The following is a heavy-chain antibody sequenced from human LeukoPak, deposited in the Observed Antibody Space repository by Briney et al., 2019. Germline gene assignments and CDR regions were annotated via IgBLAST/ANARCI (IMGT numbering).Heavy chain of an antibody. CDR1: GFTFSSYA. J-gene: IGHJ4*02. D-gene: IGHD6-6*01. CDR2: ISYDGSNK. Sequence: PGRSLRLSCAASGFTFSSYAMHWVRQAPGKGLEWVAVISYDGSNKYYADSVKGRFTISRDNSKNTLYLQMNSPRAEDTAVYYCASTLVEYSSSSYFDYWGQGTLVTVSS. V-gene: IGHV3-30-3*01. CDR3: ASTLVEYSSSSYFDY.